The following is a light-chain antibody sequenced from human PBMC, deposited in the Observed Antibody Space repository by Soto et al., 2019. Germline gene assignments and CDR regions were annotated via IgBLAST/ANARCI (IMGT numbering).Light chain of an antibody. CDR1: SSVVGGYNY. J-gene: IGLJ1*01. CDR2: DVS. Sequence: QSVLTQPASVSGSPGQSITISCTGTSSVVGGYNYVSWYQQHPGKAPKLTIYDVSNRPSGVSNRFSGSKSGNTASLTISGLQAEDEADYYCSSYTSSSTLVFGTGTKVTVL. CDR3: SSYTSSSTLV. V-gene: IGLV2-14*01.